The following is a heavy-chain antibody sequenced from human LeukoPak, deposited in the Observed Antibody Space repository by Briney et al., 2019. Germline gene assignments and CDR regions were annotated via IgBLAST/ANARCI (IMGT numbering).Heavy chain of an antibody. D-gene: IGHD5-24*01. CDR2: IYYSGST. J-gene: IGHJ5*02. CDR3: AREMATILFDP. CDR1: GGSASSGSYY. V-gene: IGHV4-61*01. Sequence: PSETLSLTCTVSGGSASSGSYYWRWIRQPPGTGLEWIGYIYYSGSTNYNPSLKSRVTISVDTSKNQFSLKLSSVTAADTAVYYCAREMATILFDPWGQGTLVTVSS.